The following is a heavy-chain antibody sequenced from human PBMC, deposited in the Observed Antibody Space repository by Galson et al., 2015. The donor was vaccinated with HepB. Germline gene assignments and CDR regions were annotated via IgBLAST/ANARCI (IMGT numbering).Heavy chain of an antibody. CDR1: GFTFSGSA. V-gene: IGHV3-73*01. D-gene: IGHD1-26*01. Sequence: SLRLSCAASGFTFSGSAIHWVRQASGKGLEWVGRIRTKASNYATEYAASAKGRFTISRDDSKNTAYLQMNSLKTADTAVYYCYRHGDYSGSYYVDYWGQGTLV. CDR3: YRHGDYSGSYYVDY. J-gene: IGHJ4*02. CDR2: IRTKASNYAT.